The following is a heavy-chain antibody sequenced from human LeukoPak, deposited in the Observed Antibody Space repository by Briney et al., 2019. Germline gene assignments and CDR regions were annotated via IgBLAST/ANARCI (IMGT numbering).Heavy chain of an antibody. J-gene: IGHJ4*02. D-gene: IGHD1-26*01. CDR2: ISGTGTTT. V-gene: IGHV3-11*04. Sequence: SGGSLRLSCDTSGFNFSVYYMTWIRQAPGKGLEWVSHISGTGTTTVYAESVKGRFTISRDNSKNTLYLQMNSLRAEDTAVYYCARVYRSMGSSRTMALDYWGQGTLVTVSS. CDR1: GFNFSVYY. CDR3: ARVYRSMGSSRTMALDY.